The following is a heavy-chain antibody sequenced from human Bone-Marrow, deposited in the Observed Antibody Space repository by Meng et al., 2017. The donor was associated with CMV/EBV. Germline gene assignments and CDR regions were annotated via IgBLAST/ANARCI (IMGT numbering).Heavy chain of an antibody. J-gene: IGHJ4*02. CDR2: INPNSGGT. D-gene: IGHD6-13*01. Sequence: KAYGYTFTSYYLHWVRQAPGQGLEWMGWINPNSGGTNYAQKFQGRVTMTRDTSISTAYMELSRLRSDDTAVYYCAREDSSSWYSYDYWGQGTLVTVSS. CDR3: AREDSSSWYSYDY. CDR1: GYTFTSYY. V-gene: IGHV1-2*02.